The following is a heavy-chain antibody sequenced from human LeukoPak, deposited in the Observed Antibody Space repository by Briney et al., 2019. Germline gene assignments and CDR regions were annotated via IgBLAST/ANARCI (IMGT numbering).Heavy chain of an antibody. D-gene: IGHD1-1*01. CDR3: ARGGPERRTDYYYYYYMDV. CDR2: INPSGGST. V-gene: IGHV1-46*01. J-gene: IGHJ6*03. CDR1: GYPFTSYY. Sequence: GASVKVSCKASGYPFTSYYMHWVRQAPGQGLEWMGIINPSGGSTSYAQKFQGRVTMTRDMSTSTVYMELSSLRSEDTAVYYCARGGPERRTDYYYYYYMDVWGKGTTVTVSS.